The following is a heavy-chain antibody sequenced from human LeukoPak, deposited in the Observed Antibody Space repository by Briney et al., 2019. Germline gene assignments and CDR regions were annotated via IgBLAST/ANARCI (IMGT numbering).Heavy chain of an antibody. Sequence: PGGSLRLSCAASGFTFTSYALSWVRQAPGKGLEWVSAISGSGGSTYYADSVKGRFTTSRDSSKNALYLQMDSLRAEDTAVYYCAKDLSYDSSGYYPYFDYWGQGTLVTVSS. D-gene: IGHD3-22*01. V-gene: IGHV3-23*01. J-gene: IGHJ4*02. CDR3: AKDLSYDSSGYYPYFDY. CDR2: ISGSGGST. CDR1: GFTFTSYA.